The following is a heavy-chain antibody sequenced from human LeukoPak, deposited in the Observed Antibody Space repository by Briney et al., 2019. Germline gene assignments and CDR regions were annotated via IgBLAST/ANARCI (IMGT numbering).Heavy chain of an antibody. V-gene: IGHV3-15*01. CDR3: AKNSEMATKMRGYYYYYMDV. J-gene: IGHJ6*03. Sequence: GGSLRLSCVASGFTIDKAWMTWVRQVPGKGLEWVGRIRSRVDGGTSDYAAPVKGRFTISRVDSKNTMYLQMNSLRAEDTAVYYCAKNSEMATKMRGYYYYYMDVWGKGPRSPSP. CDR1: GFTIDKAW. D-gene: IGHD5-24*01. CDR2: IRSRVDGGTS.